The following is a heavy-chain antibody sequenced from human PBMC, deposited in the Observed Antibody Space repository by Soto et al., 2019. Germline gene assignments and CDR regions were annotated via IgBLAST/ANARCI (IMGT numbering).Heavy chain of an antibody. Sequence: GVSLKISCKGSGYSFTSYWIGWVRQMPGKGLEWMGIIYPGDSDTRYSPSFQGQVTISADKSISTAYLQWNSLKASDTAMYYCARQVQDSNFYYYYYYMDVWGKGTTVTVSS. CDR1: GYSFTSYW. D-gene: IGHD4-4*01. J-gene: IGHJ6*03. V-gene: IGHV5-51*01. CDR2: IYPGDSDT. CDR3: ARQVQDSNFYYYYYYMDV.